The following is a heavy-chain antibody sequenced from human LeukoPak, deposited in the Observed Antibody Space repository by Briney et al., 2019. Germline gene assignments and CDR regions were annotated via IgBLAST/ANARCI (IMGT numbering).Heavy chain of an antibody. Sequence: ASVKVSCKASGYTFTGYYLHWVRQAPGQGLEWMGWINPNSGGTNYPQKFQGRVTMTRDTSISPAYMELTGLRSDDTAVYYCAKDAYSGFSGSFYSDYWGQGTLVTVSS. CDR2: INPNSGGT. CDR1: GYTFTGYY. V-gene: IGHV1-2*02. D-gene: IGHD6-13*01. CDR3: AKDAYSGFSGSFYSDY. J-gene: IGHJ4*02.